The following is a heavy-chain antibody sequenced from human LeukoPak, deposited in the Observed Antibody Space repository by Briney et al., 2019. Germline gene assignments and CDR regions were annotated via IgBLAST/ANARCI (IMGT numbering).Heavy chain of an antibody. D-gene: IGHD3-10*01. CDR2: INPNSGGT. CDR1: GYTSTGYY. J-gene: IGHJ5*02. V-gene: IGHV1-2*02. Sequence: AASVKVSCKASGYTSTGYYIHWVRQAPGQGPEWMGWINPNSGGTNYAQNLQGRVTMTRDTSISTAYMELSRLRSDDTAVYYCARDYERIIMVRGVPLSPQTVFDPWGQGTLVTVSS. CDR3: ARDYERIIMVRGVPLSPQTVFDP.